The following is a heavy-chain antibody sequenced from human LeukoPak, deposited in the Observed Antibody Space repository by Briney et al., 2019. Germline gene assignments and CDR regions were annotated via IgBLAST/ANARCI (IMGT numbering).Heavy chain of an antibody. J-gene: IGHJ4*02. CDR3: ARGRTLRFLEWSFPPLEPFDY. CDR2: IYPGDSDT. CDR1: GYSFTSYW. Sequence: GKSLKIPCKGSGYSFTSYWIGWVRQMPGKGLEWMGIIYPGDSDTRYSPSFQGQVTISADKSISTAYLQWSSLKASDTAMYYCARGRTLRFLEWSFPPLEPFDYWGQGTLVTVSS. D-gene: IGHD3-3*01. V-gene: IGHV5-51*01.